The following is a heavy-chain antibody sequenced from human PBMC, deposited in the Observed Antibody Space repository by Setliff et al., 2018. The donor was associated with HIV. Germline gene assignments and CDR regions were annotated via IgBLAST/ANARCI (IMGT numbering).Heavy chain of an antibody. Sequence: SETLSLTCAVYGGSFSGYYWSWIRQPPGKGLEWIGEIDHRGSTNYNPSLKSRVTISVDTSKNQFSLKLSSVTAADTAVYYCARVLTMVRGVIGGWFDPWGQGTLVTVSS. D-gene: IGHD3-10*01. V-gene: IGHV4-34*01. CDR3: ARVLTMVRGVIGGWFDP. CDR1: GGSFSGYY. CDR2: IDHRGST. J-gene: IGHJ5*02.